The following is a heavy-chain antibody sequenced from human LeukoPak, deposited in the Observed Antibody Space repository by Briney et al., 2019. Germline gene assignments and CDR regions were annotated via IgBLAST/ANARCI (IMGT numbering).Heavy chain of an antibody. Sequence: SQTLSLTCTVSGGSISSGDCYWSWIRQPPGKGLEWIGFIYYTGSTYYSPSLKSRATVSLDTSKNQFSLELTSVTAADTAAYFCVRDRKQLLGEGDAFDIWGQGTMVTVSS. D-gene: IGHD6-19*01. J-gene: IGHJ3*02. CDR3: VRDRKQLLGEGDAFDI. CDR1: GGSISSGDCY. V-gene: IGHV4-30-4*01. CDR2: IYYTGST.